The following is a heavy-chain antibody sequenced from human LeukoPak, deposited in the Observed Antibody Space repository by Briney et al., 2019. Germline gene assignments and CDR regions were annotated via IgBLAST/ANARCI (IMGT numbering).Heavy chain of an antibody. CDR1: DYSISSGNY. CDR3: ARSDSRGYIAY. CDR2: VYHSGST. J-gene: IGHJ4*02. V-gene: IGHV4-38-2*01. D-gene: IGHD3-22*01. Sequence: SETPCPSRAVSDYSISSGNYWRWIRQPPGKGLEWIGSVYHSGSTHYSPSLKSRVTISVDTSKNQFSLKLRSVTAADTAVYYCARSDSRGYIAYPAQGTLVTVSS.